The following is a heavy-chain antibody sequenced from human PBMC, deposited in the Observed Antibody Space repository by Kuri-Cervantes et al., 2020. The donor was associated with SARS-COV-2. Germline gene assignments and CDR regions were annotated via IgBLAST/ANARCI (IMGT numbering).Heavy chain of an antibody. CDR1: GGTFSSYA. J-gene: IGHJ4*02. CDR2: IIPIFGTA. Sequence: SVKVSCKASGGTFSSYAISWVRQAPGQGLEWMGGIIPIFGTANYAQKFQGRVTITADESTSTAYMELSSLRSEDTAVYYCARERYYYDSGGYDFDYWGQGTLVTVSS. V-gene: IGHV1-69*13. D-gene: IGHD3-22*01. CDR3: ARERYYYDSGGYDFDY.